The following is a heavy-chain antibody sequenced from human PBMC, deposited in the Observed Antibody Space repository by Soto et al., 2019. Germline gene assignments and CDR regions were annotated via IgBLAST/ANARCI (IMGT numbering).Heavy chain of an antibody. Sequence: GGSLRLSCTASGFTFGDYAMSWFRQAPGKGLEWVGFIRSKAYGGTTEYAASVKGRFTISRDDSKSIAYLQMNSLKTEDTAVYYCTRRGRVGELSTYYFDYWGQGTLVTVSS. J-gene: IGHJ4*02. CDR1: GFTFGDYA. D-gene: IGHD3-16*02. V-gene: IGHV3-49*03. CDR3: TRRGRVGELSTYYFDY. CDR2: IRSKAYGGTT.